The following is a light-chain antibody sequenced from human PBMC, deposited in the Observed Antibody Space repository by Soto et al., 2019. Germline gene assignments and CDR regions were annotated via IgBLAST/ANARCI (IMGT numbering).Light chain of an antibody. V-gene: IGKV1-5*01. Sequence: DIHMTQSPSTLSGSVGYRVTITCRASQTISSWLAWYQQKPGKAPKLLIYEVSTLQSGVPSRFRGSGSGTDFTLTISSLQPEDFETYYCQHLNGYPITFGQGTRLEIK. J-gene: IGKJ5*01. CDR1: QTISSW. CDR3: QHLNGYPIT. CDR2: EVS.